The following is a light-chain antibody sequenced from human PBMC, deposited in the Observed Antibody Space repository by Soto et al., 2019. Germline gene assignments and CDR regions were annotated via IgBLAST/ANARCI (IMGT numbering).Light chain of an antibody. CDR1: PSISSY. CDR2: AAS. V-gene: IGKV1-39*01. CDR3: QQLDT. J-gene: IGKJ3*01. Sequence: DIQMTQSPSSLSASVGDRVPITCRASPSISSYLNWYQQKPGNAPKLLIYAASSLQSVVPSRFSGGGSGTDFTLTISSLQPEDLSTYCCQQLDTFGPGTKVDIK.